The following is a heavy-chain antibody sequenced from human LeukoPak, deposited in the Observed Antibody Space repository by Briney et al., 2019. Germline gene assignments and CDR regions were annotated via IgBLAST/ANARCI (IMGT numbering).Heavy chain of an antibody. Sequence: GGSLRLSCAASGFTFSSYSMNWVRQAPGKGLEWVSSISSSSSYIYYADSVKGRFTISRDNAKNSLYLQMNSLRAEDTAVYYCARAGLGSSGWLSTYYFDYWGQGTLVTVSS. CDR2: ISSSSSYI. J-gene: IGHJ4*02. D-gene: IGHD6-19*01. CDR1: GFTFSSYS. V-gene: IGHV3-21*01. CDR3: ARAGLGSSGWLSTYYFDY.